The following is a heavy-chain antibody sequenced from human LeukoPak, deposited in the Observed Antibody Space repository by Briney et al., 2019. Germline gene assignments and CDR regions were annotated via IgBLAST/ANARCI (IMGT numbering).Heavy chain of an antibody. CDR2: INPSGGST. J-gene: IGHJ4*02. CDR1: GYTFTSYY. V-gene: IGHV1-46*01. Sequence: ASVKVSCKASGYTFTSYYMHWVRQAPGQGLEWMGIINPSGGSTSYAQKFQGRVTMTRDTSTSTVYMELSSLRSEDTAVYYCARNLNLYDSSGYCDYWGQGTLVTVPS. D-gene: IGHD3-22*01. CDR3: ARNLNLYDSSGYCDY.